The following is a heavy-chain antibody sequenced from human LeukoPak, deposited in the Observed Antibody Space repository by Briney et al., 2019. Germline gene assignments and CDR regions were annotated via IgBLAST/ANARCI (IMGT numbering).Heavy chain of an antibody. J-gene: IGHJ4*02. CDR3: TKGDGGWYPIDY. D-gene: IGHD6-19*01. V-gene: IGHV3-23*01. CDR1: GFTFKEYG. Sequence: GGSLRLSCAASGFTFKEYGMSWVRQAPGKGLEWVSTINENARNTHYADSVQGRFTISRDNSKSTLPLQMNSLRADDTALYYCTKGDGGWYPIDYWGQGTLVIVSS. CDR2: INENARNT.